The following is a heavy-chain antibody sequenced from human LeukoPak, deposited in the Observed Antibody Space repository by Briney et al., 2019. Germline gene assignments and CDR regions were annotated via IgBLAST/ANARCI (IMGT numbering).Heavy chain of an antibody. D-gene: IGHD6-19*01. J-gene: IGHJ4*02. CDR2: IKSKTDGGTT. CDR3: ATGGSSGWTFNY. CDR1: GFTSSNAW. V-gene: IGHV3-15*01. Sequence: GGSLRLSCAASGFTSSNAWMSWVRQAPGKGLEWVGRIKSKTDGGTTDYAAPVKGRFTISRDDSKNTLYLQMNSLKTEDTAVYYCATGGSSGWTFNYWGQGTLVTVSS.